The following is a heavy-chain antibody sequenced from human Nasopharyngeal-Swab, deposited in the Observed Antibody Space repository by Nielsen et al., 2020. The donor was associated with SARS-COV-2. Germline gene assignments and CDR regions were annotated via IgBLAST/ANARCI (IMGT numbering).Heavy chain of an antibody. V-gene: IGHV4-61*05. CDR1: GASISSSSYY. Sequence: SETLSLTCSVSGASISSSSYYWGWIRQPPGKGLDWVGSFYYIGSIYYNPSLKSRVTISVDTSKNQVSLRVTSVTTADTAVYYCARGSDHSNNWFDPWGQGTLVTVSS. CDR2: FYYIGSI. J-gene: IGHJ5*02. CDR3: ARGSDHSNNWFDP. D-gene: IGHD6-13*01.